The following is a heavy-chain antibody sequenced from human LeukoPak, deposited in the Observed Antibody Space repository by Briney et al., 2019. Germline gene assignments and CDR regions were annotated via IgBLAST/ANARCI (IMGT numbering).Heavy chain of an antibody. CDR3: ARMMAVAGTGPFYD. D-gene: IGHD6-19*01. CDR1: GGSISSYY. V-gene: IGHV4-59*01. Sequence: SETLSLTCTVSGGSISSYYWSWIRQPPGKGLEWIGYIYYSGSTNYNPSLKSRVTISVDTSKNQFSLKLSSVTAADTAVYYCARMMAVAGTGPFYDWGQGTLVTVSS. CDR2: IYYSGST. J-gene: IGHJ4*02.